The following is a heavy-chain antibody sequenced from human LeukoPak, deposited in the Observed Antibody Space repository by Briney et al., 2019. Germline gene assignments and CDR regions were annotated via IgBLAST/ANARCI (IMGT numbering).Heavy chain of an antibody. Sequence: SETLSLTCAVYGGSFSGYYWSWIRQPPGKGLEWIGEINHSGSTNYNPSLKSRVTISVDTSKNQFSLKLSSVTAADTAVYYCARRTIGTGPFDYWGQGTLVTVSS. CDR2: INHSGST. D-gene: IGHD1-1*01. CDR3: ARRTIGTGPFDY. V-gene: IGHV4-34*01. J-gene: IGHJ4*02. CDR1: GGSFSGYY.